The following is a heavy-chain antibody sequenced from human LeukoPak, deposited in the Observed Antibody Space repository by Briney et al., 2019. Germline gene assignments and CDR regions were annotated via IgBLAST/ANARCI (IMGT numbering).Heavy chain of an antibody. J-gene: IGHJ6*03. Sequence: SETLSLTCTVSGGSISSYYWSWIRQPPGKGLEWIGYIYYSGSTNYNPSLKSRVTLSVDTSKNQFSLKLSSVTAADTAVYYCARDLMGYYYYMDVWGKGTTVTVSS. CDR3: ARDLMGYYYYMDV. D-gene: IGHD1-26*01. V-gene: IGHV4-59*01. CDR1: GGSISSYY. CDR2: IYYSGST.